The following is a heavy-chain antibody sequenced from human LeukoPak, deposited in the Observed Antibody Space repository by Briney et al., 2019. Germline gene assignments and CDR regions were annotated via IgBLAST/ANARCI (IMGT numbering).Heavy chain of an antibody. CDR3: TLYFYDSSGLVRHY. CDR1: GLNFSDYG. D-gene: IGHD3-22*01. Sequence: PGGSLRVSCAASGLNFSDYGLHWVRQAPGKGLEWVAGISYDGTSIHYTDSVRGRFTISRDNSQNMLYLQMKSLRAEDTAMYYSTLYFYDSSGLVRHYWAQGTLVTVSS. J-gene: IGHJ4*02. V-gene: IGHV3-30*04. CDR2: ISYDGTSI.